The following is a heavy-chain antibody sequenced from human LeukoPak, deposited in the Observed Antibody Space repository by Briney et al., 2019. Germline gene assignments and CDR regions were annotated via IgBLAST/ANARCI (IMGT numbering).Heavy chain of an antibody. CDR1: GFTFTKYW. CDR3: AGRHCSSTSCFYYYYYMDV. D-gene: IGHD2-2*01. CDR2: ISGTGGST. Sequence: PGGSLRLSCAASGFTFTKYWMTWVRQAPGKGLEWVSTISGTGGSTYYADSVKGRFTISRDNSKNTLYLQMNSLRAEDTAVYYCAGRHCSSTSCFYYYYYMDVWGKGTTVTVSS. V-gene: IGHV3-23*01. J-gene: IGHJ6*03.